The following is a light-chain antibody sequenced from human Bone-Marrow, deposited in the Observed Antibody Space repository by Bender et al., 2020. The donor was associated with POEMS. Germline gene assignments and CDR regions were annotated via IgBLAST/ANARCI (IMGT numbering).Light chain of an antibody. CDR2: EGS. J-gene: IGLJ3*02. CDR1: SSDVGTYNL. V-gene: IGLV2-23*01. CDR3: CSYAGSSTWV. Sequence: QSALTQVRSVSGSPGQSITISCTATSSDVGTYNLVSWYQQHPGKAPKLMIYEGSKRPSGVSNRFSGSKSGNTASLTISGLQAEDEADYYCCSYAGSSTWVFGGGTKLTVL.